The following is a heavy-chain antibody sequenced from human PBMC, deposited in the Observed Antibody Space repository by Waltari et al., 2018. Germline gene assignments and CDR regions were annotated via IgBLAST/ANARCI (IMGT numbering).Heavy chain of an antibody. CDR1: GDSISSTSYV. D-gene: IGHD1-26*01. CDR2: IHYSGTT. Sequence: QLQLQESGPGLVRPSETLSLTCSVSGDSISSTSYVWGWVRQPPGKGLAWIASIHYSGTTHYDPSLQSRITISVDTSRNQLYLRLNSVAAADTAVYYCARKPIFSGAYYYFDFWGQGTLVTVSS. CDR3: ARKPIFSGAYYYFDF. V-gene: IGHV4-39*01. J-gene: IGHJ4*02.